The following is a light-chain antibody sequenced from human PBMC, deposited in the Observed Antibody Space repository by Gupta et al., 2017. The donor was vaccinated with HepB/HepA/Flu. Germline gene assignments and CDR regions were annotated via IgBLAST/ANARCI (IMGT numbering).Light chain of an antibody. Sequence: QAALTHPPSSSGSPGLSVLVSCTATSRDVGSYNYVYWYQQHPGKAPKLMTYDVNKRPSGVPDRFSGSKSGNTASLTVSGLQAENEADYSCSSDAGSNNWVFGGGTKLTVL. V-gene: IGLV2-8*01. CDR1: SRDVGSYNY. CDR2: DVN. J-gene: IGLJ3*02. CDR3: SSDAGSNNWV.